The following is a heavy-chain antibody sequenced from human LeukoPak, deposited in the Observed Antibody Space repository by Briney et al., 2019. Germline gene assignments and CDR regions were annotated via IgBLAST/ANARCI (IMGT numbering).Heavy chain of an antibody. J-gene: IGHJ1*01. V-gene: IGHV1-69*06. Sequence: GASVKASCKASGGTFSSYAISWVRQAPGQGLEWMGGIIPIFGTANYAQKFQGRVTITADKSTSTAYMELSSLRSEDTAVYYCARGSYPRGVTMTFQHWGQGTLVTVSS. CDR2: IIPIFGTA. CDR1: GGTFSSYA. D-gene: IGHD3-10*01. CDR3: ARGSYPRGVTMTFQH.